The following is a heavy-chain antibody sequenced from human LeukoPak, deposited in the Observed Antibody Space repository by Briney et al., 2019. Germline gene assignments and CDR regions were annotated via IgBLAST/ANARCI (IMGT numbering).Heavy chain of an antibody. CDR3: ARSPDYYDSSGYYYYYYYMDV. CDR1: GGTFSSYA. D-gene: IGHD3-22*01. CDR2: IIPIFGTA. V-gene: IGHV1-69*01. J-gene: IGHJ6*03. Sequence: SVKVSCKASGGTFSSYAISWVRQAPGQGLEWMGGIIPIFGTANYAQKFQGRVTITADESTSTAYMELSSLRSEDTAVYYCARSPDYYDSSGYYYYYYYMDVWGKGTTVTVSS.